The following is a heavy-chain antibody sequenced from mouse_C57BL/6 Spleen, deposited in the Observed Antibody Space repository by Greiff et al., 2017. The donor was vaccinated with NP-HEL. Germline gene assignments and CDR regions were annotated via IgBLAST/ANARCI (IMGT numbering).Heavy chain of an antibody. V-gene: IGHV1-64*01. D-gene: IGHD1-1*01. J-gene: IGHJ2*01. CDR3: ARSYGSSYYFDY. CDR2: IHPNSGST. CDR1: GYTFTSYW. Sequence: QVQLQQPGAELVKPGASVKLSCKASGYTFTSYWMHWVKQRPGQSLEWIGMIHPNSGSTNYNEKFKSKATLTVDKSSSTAYMQLSSLTSEDSAVYYCARSYGSSYYFDYWGQGTTLTVSS.